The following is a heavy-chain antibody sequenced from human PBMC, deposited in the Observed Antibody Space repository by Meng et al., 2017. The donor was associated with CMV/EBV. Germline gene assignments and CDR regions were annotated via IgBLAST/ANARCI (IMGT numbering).Heavy chain of an antibody. J-gene: IGHJ5*02. CDR1: VGAISSYY. D-gene: IGHD6-13*01. Sequence: VGAISSYYWSWIRQRAGKGLEWIGRIYTSGSTNYNPSLKSRVTMSVDTSKNQFSLKLSSVTAADTAVYYCARDLGAAADPNWFDPWGQGTLVTVSS. CDR3: ARDLGAAADPNWFDP. V-gene: IGHV4-4*07. CDR2: IYTSGST.